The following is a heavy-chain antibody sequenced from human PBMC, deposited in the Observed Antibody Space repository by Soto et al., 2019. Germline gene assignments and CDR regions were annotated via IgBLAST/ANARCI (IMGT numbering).Heavy chain of an antibody. Sequence: QVQLVQSGAEVKKPGASVKVSCKASGYTFTTYDISWVRQAPGQGLEWMGRISTYNGNTNYPQSLQGRLTMTTDTSTTTAYMELRSLRSDDPAVYYWAGDPYHVLMVNAPNLYGMDVWGQGTTVTVSS. J-gene: IGHJ6*02. CDR3: AGDPYHVLMVNAPNLYGMDV. CDR1: GYTFTTYD. CDR2: ISTYNGNT. D-gene: IGHD2-8*01. V-gene: IGHV1-18*01.